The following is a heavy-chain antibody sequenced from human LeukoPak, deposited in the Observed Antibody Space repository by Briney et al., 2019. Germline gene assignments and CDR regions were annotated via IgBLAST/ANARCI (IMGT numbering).Heavy chain of an antibody. V-gene: IGHV1-69*05. CDR1: GGTFSSYA. CDR2: IIPIFGTA. J-gene: IGHJ4*02. D-gene: IGHD5-12*01. Sequence: SVKVSCKASGGTFSSYAISWVRQAPGQRLEWMGGIIPIFGTANYAQKFQGRVTITTDESTSTAYMELSSLRSEDTAVYYCARGRGYDSHYFDYWGQGTLVTVSS. CDR3: ARGRGYDSHYFDY.